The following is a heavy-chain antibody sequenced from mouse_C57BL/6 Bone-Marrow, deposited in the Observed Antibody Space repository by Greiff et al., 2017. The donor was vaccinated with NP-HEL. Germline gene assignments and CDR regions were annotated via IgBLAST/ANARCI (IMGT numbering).Heavy chain of an antibody. CDR1: GFTFSSYG. J-gene: IGHJ3*01. CDR3: ARGNPGFAY. V-gene: IGHV5-6*01. CDR2: ISSGGSYT. Sequence: EVQLVESGGDLVKPGGSLKLSCAASGFTFSSYGMSWVRQTPDKRLEWVATISSGGSYTYYPDSVKGRFTISRDNAKNTLYLQMSSLKSEDTAMYYCARGNPGFAYWGQGTLVTVSA.